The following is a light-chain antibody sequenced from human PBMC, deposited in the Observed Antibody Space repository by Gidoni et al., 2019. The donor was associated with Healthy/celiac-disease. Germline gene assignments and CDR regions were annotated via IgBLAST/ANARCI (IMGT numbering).Light chain of an antibody. CDR2: DAS. V-gene: IGKV1-5*01. CDR1: QSISSW. J-gene: IGKJ2*01. Sequence: DIQITQSPSTLSASVGDRVTITCRASQSISSWLAWYQQKPGKAPKLLIYDASSLESGVPSRFSGGGSGTEFTLTISSLQPDDFATYYCQQYNSYSMYTFGQGTKLEIK. CDR3: QQYNSYSMYT.